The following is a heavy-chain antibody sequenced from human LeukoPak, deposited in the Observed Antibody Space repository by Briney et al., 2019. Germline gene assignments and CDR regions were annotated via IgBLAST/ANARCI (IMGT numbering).Heavy chain of an antibody. D-gene: IGHD3-9*01. CDR2: ISADNGNT. CDR1: GYCFISYG. V-gene: IGHV1-18*04. Sequence: ASVKVSCKASGYCFISYGISWVRQAPGQGLEWMGWISADNGNTNYAQNLQGRVTMTTDTSTSTAYLELRSLRSDDTAVYYCARDPARYDIFTDYYNRGPFDYWGQGTLVTVSS. CDR3: ARDPARYDIFTDYYNRGPFDY. J-gene: IGHJ4*02.